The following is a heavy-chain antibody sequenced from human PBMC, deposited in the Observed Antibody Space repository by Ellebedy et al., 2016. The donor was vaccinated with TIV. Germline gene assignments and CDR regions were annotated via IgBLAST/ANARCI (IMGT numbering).Heavy chain of an antibody. Sequence: PGGSLRLSCSASGFTFITNAMHLVRQAPGKGLEYLSAISHDGDTTYYADSVKVRFTISRENSENTLYLQMSSLRADDTAVYYCVNGAGGAWGQGTQVTVSS. D-gene: IGHD3-10*01. CDR2: ISHDGDTT. CDR1: GFTFITNA. J-gene: IGHJ5*02. V-gene: IGHV3-64D*06. CDR3: VNGAGGA.